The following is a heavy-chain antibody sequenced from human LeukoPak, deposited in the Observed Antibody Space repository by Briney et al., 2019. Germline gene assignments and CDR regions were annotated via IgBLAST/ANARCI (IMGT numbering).Heavy chain of an antibody. CDR3: ARGGDIVVVPAATGPKGTFDY. V-gene: IGHV4-34*01. CDR2: ISHSGST. D-gene: IGHD2-2*01. CDR1: GGSFSGYY. J-gene: IGHJ4*02. Sequence: SETLSLTCAVYGGSFSGYYWSWIRQPPGKGLEWIGEISHSGSTNYNPSLKSRVTISVDTSKNQFSLKLSSVTAADTAVYYCARGGDIVVVPAATGPKGTFDYWGQGTLVTVSS.